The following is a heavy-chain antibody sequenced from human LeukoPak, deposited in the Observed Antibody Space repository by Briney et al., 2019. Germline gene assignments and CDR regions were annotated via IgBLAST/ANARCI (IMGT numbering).Heavy chain of an antibody. V-gene: IGHV1-2*02. CDR1: GYTFTGYY. CDR3: ARAHYYDSSDYYSFFDY. J-gene: IGHJ4*02. CDR2: INPNSGGT. Sequence: ASVKVSCKASGYTFTGYYMHWVRQAPGQGLEWMGWINPNSGGTNYAQKFQGRVTMTRDTSISTAYMELSRLRSDDTAVYYCARAHYYDSSDYYSFFDYWGQGTLVTVSS. D-gene: IGHD3-22*01.